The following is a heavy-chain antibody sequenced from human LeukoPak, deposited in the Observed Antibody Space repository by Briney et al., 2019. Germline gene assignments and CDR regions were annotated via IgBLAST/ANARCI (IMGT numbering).Heavy chain of an antibody. J-gene: IGHJ4*02. CDR3: AKDRAGRGPTPGSDY. CDR1: GFTFSSYA. Sequence: WALRLSCAASGFTFSSYAMSWVRQAPGKGLEWVSAISGSGGSTYYADSVKGRFTISRDNSKNTLYLQMNSLRAEDTAVYYCAKDRAGRGPTPGSDYWGQGTLVTVSS. CDR2: ISGSGGST. V-gene: IGHV3-23*01.